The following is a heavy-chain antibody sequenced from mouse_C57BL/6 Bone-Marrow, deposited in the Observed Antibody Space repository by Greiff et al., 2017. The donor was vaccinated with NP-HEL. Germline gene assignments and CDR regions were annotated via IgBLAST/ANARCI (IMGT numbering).Heavy chain of an antibody. CDR2: ISTYYGDA. D-gene: IGHD1-1*01. CDR1: GYTFTDYA. CDR3: ARTNYGSSYGFV. J-gene: IGHJ1*03. V-gene: IGHV1-67*01. Sequence: QVQLQQSGPELVRPGVSVKISCKGSGYTFTDYAMHWVKQSHAKSLEWIGVISTYYGDASYNQKFKDKATLTADKSSSTAYMQLSSLTYEDSAVYYCARTNYGSSYGFVWGTGTTVTVSS.